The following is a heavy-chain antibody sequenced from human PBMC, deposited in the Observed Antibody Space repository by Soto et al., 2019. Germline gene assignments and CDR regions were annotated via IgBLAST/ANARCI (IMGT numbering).Heavy chain of an antibody. CDR3: EGVDGIRGQLPVSEFLLHRSSDL. D-gene: IGHD1-26*01. V-gene: IGHV4-59*01. Sequence: PGKGLECIGYIYSSCSTNYNPSLKSRVTISVDTCKNQFSLKLSSVTAADTAVFFFEGVDGIRGQLPVSEFLLHRSSDL. CDR2: IYSSCST. J-gene: IGHJ2*01.